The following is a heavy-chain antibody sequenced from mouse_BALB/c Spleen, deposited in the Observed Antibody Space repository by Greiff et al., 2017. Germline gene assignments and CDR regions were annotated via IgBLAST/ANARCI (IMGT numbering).Heavy chain of an antibody. CDR3: AREDWGAWFAY. D-gene: IGHD4-1*01. V-gene: IGHV3-2*02. CDR2: ISYSGST. Sequence: VQLKESGPGLVKPSQSLSLTCTVTGYSITSDYAWNWIRQFPGNKLEWMGYISYSGSTSYNPSLKSRISITRDTSKNQFFLQLNSVTTEDTATYYCAREDWGAWFAYWGQGTLVTVSA. J-gene: IGHJ3*01. CDR1: GYSITSDYA.